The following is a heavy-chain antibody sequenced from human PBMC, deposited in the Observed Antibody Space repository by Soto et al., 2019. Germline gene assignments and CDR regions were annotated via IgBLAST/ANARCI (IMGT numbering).Heavy chain of an antibody. CDR2: IYYSGST. CDR1: GGSISSSSYY. D-gene: IGHD6-13*01. V-gene: IGHV4-39*01. Sequence: PSETLSLTCTVSGGSISSSSYYWGWIRQPPGKGLEWIGSIYYSGSTYYNPSLKSRVTISVDTSKNQFSLKLSSVTAADTAVYYCARQGSSYPTYYYGMDVWGQGTTVTVSS. J-gene: IGHJ6*02. CDR3: ARQGSSYPTYYYGMDV.